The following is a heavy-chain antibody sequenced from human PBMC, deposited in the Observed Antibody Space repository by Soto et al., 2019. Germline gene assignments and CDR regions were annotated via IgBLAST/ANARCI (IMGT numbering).Heavy chain of an antibody. CDR1: GGSISSYY. D-gene: IGHD4-4*01. CDR2: IYYSGST. V-gene: IGHV4-59*01. Sequence: SETLSLTCTVSGGSISSYYWSCIRQPPGKGLEWIGYIYYSGSTNYNPSLKSRVTISVDTSKNQFSLKLSSVTAADTAVYYCARVGSNYYYYGMDVWGQGTTVTVSS. J-gene: IGHJ6*02. CDR3: ARVGSNYYYYGMDV.